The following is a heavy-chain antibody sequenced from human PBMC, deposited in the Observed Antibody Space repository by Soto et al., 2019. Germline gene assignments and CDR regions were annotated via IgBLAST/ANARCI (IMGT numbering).Heavy chain of an antibody. CDR1: GFTFSSSE. CDR3: ARRASR. D-gene: IGHD1-26*01. Sequence: EVQLVESGGGLVQPGGSLRLSCAVSGFTFSSSEMYWVRQAPGKGLEWISYIHPSGQPIFYADSVKGRFTISRDNANNSLLLQMNGLRAEDTAVYYCARRASRWGQGTMVTVSS. CDR2: IHPSGQPI. V-gene: IGHV3-48*03. J-gene: IGHJ3*01.